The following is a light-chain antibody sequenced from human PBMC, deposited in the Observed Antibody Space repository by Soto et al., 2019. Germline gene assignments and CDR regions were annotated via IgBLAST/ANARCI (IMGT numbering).Light chain of an antibody. V-gene: IGKV3-15*01. CDR2: GAS. J-gene: IGKJ1*01. CDR1: QSVSSN. CDR3: QQYNNWPPVT. Sequence: EIVMTQSPATLSVSPGERATLSCRASQSVSSNLAWYQQKPGQAPRLLIYGASTRATGIPARFSGSGSGTEFTLTISSLQSADFAVYYCQQYNNWPPVTFGQGTKVDIK.